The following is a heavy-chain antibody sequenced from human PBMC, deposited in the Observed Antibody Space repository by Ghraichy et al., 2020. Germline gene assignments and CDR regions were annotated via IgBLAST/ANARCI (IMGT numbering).Heavy chain of an antibody. CDR1: GGSFSGYY. CDR3: ARGTKSTMVRGARPLDY. Sequence: SETLSLTCAVYGGSFSGYYWSWIRQPPGKGLEWIGEINHSGSTNYNPSLKSRVTISVDTSKNQFSLKLSSVTAADTAVYYCARGTKSTMVRGARPLDYWGQGTLVTVSS. J-gene: IGHJ4*02. V-gene: IGHV4-34*01. CDR2: INHSGST. D-gene: IGHD3-10*01.